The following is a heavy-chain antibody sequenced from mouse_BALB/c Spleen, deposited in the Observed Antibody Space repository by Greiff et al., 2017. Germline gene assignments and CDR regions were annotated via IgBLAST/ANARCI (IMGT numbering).Heavy chain of an antibody. CDR2: IWAGGST. CDR3: ARDLGYYGSSYWYFDV. V-gene: IGHV2-9*02. J-gene: IGHJ1*01. D-gene: IGHD1-1*01. Sequence: VQGVESGPGLVAPSQSLSITCTVSGFSLTSYGVHWVRQPPGKGLEWLGVIWAGGSTNYNSALMSRLSISKDNSKSQVFLKMNSLQTDDTAMYYCARDLGYYGSSYWYFDVWGAGTTVTVSS. CDR1: GFSLTSYG.